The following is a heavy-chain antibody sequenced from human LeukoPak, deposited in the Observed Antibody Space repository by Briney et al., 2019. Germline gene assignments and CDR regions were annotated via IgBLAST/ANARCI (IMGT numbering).Heavy chain of an antibody. Sequence: SETLSLTCTLSGGSISSYYCSWIRQPPGKGLEWIGYIYYSGGTNYNPCLKSRVTISVKTSKNQFSLKLSSVTAADTAVYYCARVTGYMIEDYFDYWGQGTLATVSS. V-gene: IGHV4-59*01. CDR2: IYYSGGT. J-gene: IGHJ4*02. CDR3: ARVTGYMIEDYFDY. D-gene: IGHD3-22*01. CDR1: GGSISSYY.